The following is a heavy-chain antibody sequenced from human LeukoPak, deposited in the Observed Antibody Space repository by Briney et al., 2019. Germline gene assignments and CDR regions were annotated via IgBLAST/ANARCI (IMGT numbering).Heavy chain of an antibody. V-gene: IGHV4-59*08. Sequence: SETLSLTCTVSGGSISSYYWSWIRQPPGKGLEWIGYIHYSGSTNYNPSLKSRVTISVDASKNQFSLKLSSVTAADTAVYYCARRESGSYYGAFDIWGQGTMVTVSS. CDR1: GGSISSYY. CDR2: IHYSGST. J-gene: IGHJ3*02. CDR3: ARRESGSYYGAFDI. D-gene: IGHD1-26*01.